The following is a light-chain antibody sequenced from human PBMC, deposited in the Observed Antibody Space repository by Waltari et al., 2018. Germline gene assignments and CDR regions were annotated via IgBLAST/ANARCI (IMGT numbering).Light chain of an antibody. CDR3: ASWDDSLSGHVV. CDR1: SSNIGNNY. Sequence: QSALTQSPSTSETPGQRVSISCSGSSSNIGNNYVYWYQQLPGTAPSLLIYKNDRRPSGGPDRFSGSKSGTSASLAISGLRSEDEATYYCASWDDSLSGHVVFGGGTQLTVL. V-gene: IGLV1-47*01. J-gene: IGLJ2*01. CDR2: KND.